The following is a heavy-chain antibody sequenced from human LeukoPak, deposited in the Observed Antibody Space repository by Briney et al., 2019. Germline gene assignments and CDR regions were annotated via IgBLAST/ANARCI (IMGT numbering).Heavy chain of an antibody. CDR2: ISGSGGST. J-gene: IGHJ4*02. D-gene: IGHD6-6*01. V-gene: IGHV3-23*01. CDR3: ARGLYSSSP. CDR1: GFTFSNYA. Sequence: GGSLRLSCAASGFTFSNYAMNWVRQAPGKGLEWVSAISGSGGSTYYADSVKGRFTISRDNSENTLYLQVNSLRAEDTAVYYCARGLYSSSPWGQGILVTVSS.